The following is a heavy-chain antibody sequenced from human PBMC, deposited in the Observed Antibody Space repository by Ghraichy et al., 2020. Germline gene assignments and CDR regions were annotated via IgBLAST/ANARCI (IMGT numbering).Heavy chain of an antibody. V-gene: IGHV4-61*09. CDR2: IYTSGST. CDR1: GGSISSGSYY. CDR3: TRGRRSGVAVDWFDP. Sequence: SQTLSLTCTVSGGSISSGSYYWTWIRQPAGKGLEWIGHIYTSGSTNYNPSLRSRVTMSVDTSKKQFSLRLSSVTAADTAFYYCTRGRRSGVAVDWFDPWGQGTLVTVSS. D-gene: IGHD6-19*01. J-gene: IGHJ5*02.